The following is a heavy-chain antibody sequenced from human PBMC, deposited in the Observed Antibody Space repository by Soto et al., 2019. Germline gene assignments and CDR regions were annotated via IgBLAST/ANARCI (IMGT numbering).Heavy chain of an antibody. CDR1: GFTFSSYA. D-gene: IGHD2-2*01. CDR3: ASGESVVTSCDY. V-gene: IGHV3-30-3*01. Sequence: QVQLVESGGGVVQPGRSLRLSCAASGFTFSSYAMHWVRQAPGKGLEWVAVISYDGSNKYYADSVKGRFTISRDNSKNTLYLQMNSLRAEDTAVYYWASGESVVTSCDYWGQGTLVTVSS. J-gene: IGHJ4*02. CDR2: ISYDGSNK.